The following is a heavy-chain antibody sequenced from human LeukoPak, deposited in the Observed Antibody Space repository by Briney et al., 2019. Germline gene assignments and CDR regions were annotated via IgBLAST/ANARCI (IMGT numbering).Heavy chain of an antibody. CDR2: INPHSGGT. CDR3: AREIGRGVISPYFDH. D-gene: IGHD2-21*01. Sequence: ASVKVSCKASGYTLTDYYMHSVRQAPGQGLEWMGWINPHSGGTDHAQKFQGRVTMTRDTSISTAYMELSRLRSEDTAVYYCAREIGRGVISPYFDHWGQGALVTVSS. J-gene: IGHJ4*02. V-gene: IGHV1-2*02. CDR1: GYTLTDYY.